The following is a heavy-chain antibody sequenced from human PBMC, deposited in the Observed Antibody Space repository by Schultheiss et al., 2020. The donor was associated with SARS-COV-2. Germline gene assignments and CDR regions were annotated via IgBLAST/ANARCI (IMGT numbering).Heavy chain of an antibody. V-gene: IGHV1-18*01. D-gene: IGHD6-13*01. CDR3: ARDRGSSWYHYRFDY. Sequence: ASVKVSCKASGYTFTSYGISWVRQAPGQGLEWMGWISGYNGNTNYAQKLQGRVTMTTDTSTSTAYMELRSLRSDDTAVYYCARDRGSSWYHYRFDYWGQGTLVTVSS. CDR2: ISGYNGNT. CDR1: GYTFTSYG. J-gene: IGHJ4*02.